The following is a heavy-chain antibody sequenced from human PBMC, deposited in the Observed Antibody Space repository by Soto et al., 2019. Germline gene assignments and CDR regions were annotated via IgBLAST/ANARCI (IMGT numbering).Heavy chain of an antibody. J-gene: IGHJ4*02. CDR2: IYYSGST. CDR1: GGSISSGGYY. CDR3: ARGGGTGTTPRGDY. D-gene: IGHD1-1*01. Sequence: QVQLQESGPGLVKPSQTLSLTCTVSGGSISSGGYYWSWIRQHPGKGLEWIGYIYYSGSTYYNPSLKSRGTISVDTSKSQFSLKLSSVTAADTAVYYWARGGGTGTTPRGDYWGQGTLVTVSS. V-gene: IGHV4-31*03.